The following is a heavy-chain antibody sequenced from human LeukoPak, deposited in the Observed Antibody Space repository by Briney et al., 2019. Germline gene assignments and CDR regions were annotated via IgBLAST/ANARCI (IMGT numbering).Heavy chain of an antibody. CDR3: ARSSGSYPTPYWYFDL. Sequence: SVKVPCKAPGGTFSSYAISWVRQAPGQGLEWMGGIIPIFGTANYAQKFQGRVTITADESTSTAYMELSSLRSEDTAVYYCARSSGSYPTPYWYFDLWGRGTLVTVSS. D-gene: IGHD1-26*01. CDR1: GGTFSSYA. V-gene: IGHV1-69*13. CDR2: IIPIFGTA. J-gene: IGHJ2*01.